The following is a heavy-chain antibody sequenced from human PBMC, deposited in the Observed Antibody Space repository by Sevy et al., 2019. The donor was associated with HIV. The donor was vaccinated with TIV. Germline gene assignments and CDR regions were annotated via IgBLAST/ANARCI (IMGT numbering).Heavy chain of an antibody. D-gene: IGHD2-21*01. V-gene: IGHV3-53*01. J-gene: IGHJ5*02. CDR3: ARGYCGGRSCTAFDP. Sequence: GGSLRLSCAASGFSISNNYTAWVRQAPGKGLEWVSVMYSGGSPYYADSVKGRFALSRDMSKNTVYLQMNSLRAEDTAVYYCARGYCGGRSCTAFDPWGQGTLVTVS. CDR1: GFSISNNY. CDR2: MYSGGSP.